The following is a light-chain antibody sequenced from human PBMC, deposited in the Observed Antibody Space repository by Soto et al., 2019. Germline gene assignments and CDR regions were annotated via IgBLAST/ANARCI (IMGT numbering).Light chain of an antibody. J-gene: IGLJ3*02. CDR3: AAWDDSLKGWV. CDR1: SSNIGRNT. Sequence: QSVLTQPPSTSGTPGQRVTIPCSGSSSNIGRNTVNWYQQLPGTAPKVLIYDNNQRPSGAPDRFSGSKSGTSASLAISGLQSEDETDYYCAAWDDSLKGWVFGGGTKLTVL. V-gene: IGLV1-44*01. CDR2: DNN.